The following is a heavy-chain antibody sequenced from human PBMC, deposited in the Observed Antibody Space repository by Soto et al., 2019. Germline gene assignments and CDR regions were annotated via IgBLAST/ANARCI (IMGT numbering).Heavy chain of an antibody. Sequence: GGSLRLSCAASGFTFSNYDMSWVRQAPGKGLDWVSTISASGGSTFYADSVKGRFTISRDNSKNTVYLKMNSLRVEDTAVYYCANRNYYAKSGYTYPYFDFWGQGSLVTVSS. J-gene: IGHJ4*02. CDR2: ISASGGST. D-gene: IGHD3-22*01. CDR3: ANRNYYAKSGYTYPYFDF. V-gene: IGHV3-23*01. CDR1: GFTFSNYD.